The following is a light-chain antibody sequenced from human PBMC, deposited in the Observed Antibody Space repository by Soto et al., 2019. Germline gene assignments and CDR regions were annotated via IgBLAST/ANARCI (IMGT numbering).Light chain of an antibody. CDR2: EVT. J-gene: IGLJ2*01. CDR1: STDIGEYHY. Sequence: QSALTQPPSASGSPGQSVTIPCTGTSTDIGEYHYVSWYQQHPGKAPKLMIYEVTQRPSGVPHRFSGSKSGNTASLTVSGLQPEDEADDYCTSYAGSDNPVLFGGGTKVTVL. V-gene: IGLV2-8*01. CDR3: TSYAGSDNPVL.